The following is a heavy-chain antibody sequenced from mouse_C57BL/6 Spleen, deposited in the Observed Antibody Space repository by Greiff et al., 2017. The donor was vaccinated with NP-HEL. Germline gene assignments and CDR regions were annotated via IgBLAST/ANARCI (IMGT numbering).Heavy chain of an antibody. CDR2: IDPEDGET. Sequence: EVQLQQSGAELVKPGASVKLSCTASGFNIKDYYMHWVKQRTEQGLEWIGRIDPEDGETKYAPQCQGKATITADTSSNTAYLQLSSLTSEDTAVYYCVPYYYGSSYAAYWGQGTVVTVSA. D-gene: IGHD1-1*01. J-gene: IGHJ3*01. V-gene: IGHV14-2*01. CDR1: GFNIKDYY. CDR3: VPYYYGSSYAAY.